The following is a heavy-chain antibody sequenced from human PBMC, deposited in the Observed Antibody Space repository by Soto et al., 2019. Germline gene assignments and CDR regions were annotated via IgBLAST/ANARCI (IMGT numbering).Heavy chain of an antibody. V-gene: IGHV4-30-2*01. J-gene: IGHJ4*02. CDR1: GGSISSGGYS. Sequence: QLQLQESGSGLVKPSQTLSLTCAVSGGSISSGGYSWSWIRQPPGKGLEYIGYIFHSGSTYYNPSLKLRVTISVDRSKNQFSLKLSSVTAADTAVYYCARVRSGWGIDYWRQGTLVTVSS. CDR2: IFHSGST. CDR3: ARVRSGWGIDY. D-gene: IGHD6-19*01.